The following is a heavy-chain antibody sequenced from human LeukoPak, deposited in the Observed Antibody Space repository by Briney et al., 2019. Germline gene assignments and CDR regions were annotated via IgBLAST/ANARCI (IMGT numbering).Heavy chain of an antibody. CDR2: IQNDGTIK. Sequence: GGSLRLSCVVSGFTFSSYGMPWVRQAPGKGLEWVAFIQNDGTIKKYVGSVEGRFTVSRDNSKDTLYLQMNSLRVDDTAVYFCAKDTGRGDYWGQGTLVTVSS. D-gene: IGHD3-10*01. CDR3: AKDTGRGDY. V-gene: IGHV3-30*02. J-gene: IGHJ4*02. CDR1: GFTFSSYG.